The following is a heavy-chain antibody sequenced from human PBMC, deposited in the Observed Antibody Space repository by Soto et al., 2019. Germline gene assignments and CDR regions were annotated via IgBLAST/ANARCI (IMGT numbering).Heavy chain of an antibody. CDR3: TTDFGAFVLTTYYFDY. CDR1: GFTFSNAW. V-gene: IGHV3-15*01. CDR2: IKSKTDGGTT. D-gene: IGHD2-8*01. J-gene: IGHJ4*02. Sequence: GGSLRLSCAASGFTFSNAWMSWVRQAPGKGLEWVGRIKSKTDGGTTDYAAPVKGRFTISRDDSKNTLYLQMNSLKTEDTAVYYCTTDFGAFVLTTYYFDYWGQGTLVTVSS.